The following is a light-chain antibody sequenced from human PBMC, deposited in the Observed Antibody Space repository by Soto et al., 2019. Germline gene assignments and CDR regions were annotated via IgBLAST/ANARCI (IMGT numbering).Light chain of an antibody. CDR3: QQYDILPIT. CDR1: QDINIY. CDR2: DAY. J-gene: IGKJ5*01. V-gene: IGKV1-33*01. Sequence: DIQMTQSPSSLSASVGDRVTITCQASQDINIYLNWYQQKPGKAPNLLIYDAYNLEIGVPSRFSGSGSGTHFTFTISSLQTEDIGTYYCQQYDILPITFGRGTRLEN.